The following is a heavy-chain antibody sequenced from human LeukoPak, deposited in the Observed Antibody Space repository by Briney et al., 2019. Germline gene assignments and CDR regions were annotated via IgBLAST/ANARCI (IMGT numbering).Heavy chain of an antibody. CDR1: GGSFSGYY. V-gene: IGHV4-34*01. CDR3: ARGGYSYGFKAFDI. Sequence: SETLSLTCAFYGGSFSGYYWSWIRQPPRRGLEWSWEINRSGSTNYNPSLKSRVTISLDTSKNQFSLRLSSVTAADTAVYYCARGGYSYGFKAFDIWGQGTKVTVSS. D-gene: IGHD5-18*01. J-gene: IGHJ3*02. CDR2: INRSGST.